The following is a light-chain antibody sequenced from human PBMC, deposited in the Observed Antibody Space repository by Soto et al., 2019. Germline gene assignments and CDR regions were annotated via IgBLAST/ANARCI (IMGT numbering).Light chain of an antibody. J-gene: IGKJ2*01. V-gene: IGKV3-20*01. Sequence: EIVLTQAPETPSLSPGERATLSCKASQRVNNNYVAWYQQKPGQAPRLLTHGASSRAAGVPDRFSGRGSGTDFTLIISRLEPEDFAVYICQQYGSSPFTFGQGTKLEIK. CDR3: QQYGSSPFT. CDR1: QRVNNNY. CDR2: GAS.